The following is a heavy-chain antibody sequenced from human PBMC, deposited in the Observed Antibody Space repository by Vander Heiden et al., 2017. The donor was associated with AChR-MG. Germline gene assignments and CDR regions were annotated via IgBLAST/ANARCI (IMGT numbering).Heavy chain of an antibody. CDR1: GFPFSSYG. CDR3: AKDPRRYCSSTSCSGGMDV. D-gene: IGHD2-2*01. J-gene: IGHJ6*02. CDR2: ISYDGSNK. Sequence: QVQLVESGGGVVQPGRSLRLSCAASGFPFSSYGMHWVRQAPGKGLEWVAVISYDGSNKYYADSVKGRFTISRDNSKNTLYLQMNSLRAEDTAVYYCAKDPRRYCSSTSCSGGMDVWGQGTTVTVSS. V-gene: IGHV3-30*18.